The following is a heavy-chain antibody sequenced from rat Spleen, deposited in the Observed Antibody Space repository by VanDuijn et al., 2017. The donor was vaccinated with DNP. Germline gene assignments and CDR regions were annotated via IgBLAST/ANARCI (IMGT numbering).Heavy chain of an antibody. CDR1: GFSLTSYG. J-gene: IGHJ3*01. CDR3: ARSPAGKYNGWLAY. Sequence: QVQLKESGPGLVQPSQTLSLTCTVSGFSLTSYGVNWVRQPPGKGLEWIATISSGGSTYYNSALKSRLSISRDTSKSQVLLKMNSLRTEDTAMYFCARSPAGKYNGWLAYWGQVTLVTVSS. D-gene: IGHD1-5*01. CDR2: ISSGGST. V-gene: IGHV2S12*01.